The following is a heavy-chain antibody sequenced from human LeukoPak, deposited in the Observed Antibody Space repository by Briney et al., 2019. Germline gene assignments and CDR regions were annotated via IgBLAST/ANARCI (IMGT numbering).Heavy chain of an antibody. CDR2: ISYDGSNK. V-gene: IGHV3-30-3*01. CDR1: GFTFSSYA. Sequence: GGSLRLSCAASGFTFSSYAMHWVRQAPGKGLEWVAVISYDGSNKYYADSAKGRFTISRDNSKNTLYLQMNSLRAEDTAVYYCATSSYGDYGGYWGQGTLVTVSS. CDR3: ATSSYGDYGGY. J-gene: IGHJ4*02. D-gene: IGHD4-17*01.